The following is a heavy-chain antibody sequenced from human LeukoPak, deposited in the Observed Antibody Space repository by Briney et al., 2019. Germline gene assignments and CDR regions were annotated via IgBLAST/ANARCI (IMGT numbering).Heavy chain of an antibody. D-gene: IGHD6-13*01. CDR2: IKQDGSEQ. CDR1: GFTFSSNW. V-gene: IGHV3-7*04. Sequence: QPGGSLRLSCAASGFTFSSNWMGWVRQAPGKGLEWVANIKQDGSEQYYVDSVKGRFTISRDNAKNSLYLQMNSLRAEDTAVYYCARAYSSSWYGGAFDCWGQGTLVTVSS. CDR3: ARAYSSSWYGGAFDC. J-gene: IGHJ4*02.